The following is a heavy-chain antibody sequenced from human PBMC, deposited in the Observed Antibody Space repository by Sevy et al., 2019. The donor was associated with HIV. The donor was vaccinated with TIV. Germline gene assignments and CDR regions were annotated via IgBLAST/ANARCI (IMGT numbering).Heavy chain of an antibody. CDR1: GGSISSGDYY. J-gene: IGHJ4*02. V-gene: IGHV4-30-4*01. CDR2: IYYSGST. Sequence: SETLSLTCTVSGGSISSGDYYWSWVRQPPGKGLEWIGYIYYSGSTYYNPSLKSRVTISVDTSKNQFSLKLSSVTAAETAVYYCARATTYDSSGYYYGPFDYWGQGTLVTVSS. CDR3: ARATTYDSSGYYYGPFDY. D-gene: IGHD3-22*01.